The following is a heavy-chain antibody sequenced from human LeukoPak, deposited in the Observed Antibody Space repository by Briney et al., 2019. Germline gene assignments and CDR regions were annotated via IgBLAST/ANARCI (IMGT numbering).Heavy chain of an antibody. CDR2: ISDSGGTT. V-gene: IGHV3-23*01. CDR1: GFTFRNYS. CDR3: AKARSGSSSSCYNY. D-gene: IGHD2-2*02. J-gene: IGHJ4*02. Sequence: PGGSLRLSCAASGFTFRNYSMNWVRQAPGKGLEWVSGISDSGGTTYYANSVKGRFATSRDNSNNTLYLQMNSLRAEDTAVYYCAKARSGSSSSCYNYWGQGTLVTVSS.